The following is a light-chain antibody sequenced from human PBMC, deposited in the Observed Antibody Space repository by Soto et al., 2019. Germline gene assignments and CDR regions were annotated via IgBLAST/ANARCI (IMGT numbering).Light chain of an antibody. CDR3: CSYAGSNIPLI. Sequence: QCVLTQPASGSGSPGQASTVSCTGNSSDFGNYNFVSWYQQHPGKAPKLMIYEVSKRPSGVSNRFSGSKSGNTASLTISGLQAEDEADYYCCSYAGSNIPLIFGTGTKVTVL. J-gene: IGLJ1*01. CDR1: SSDFGNYNF. CDR2: EVS. V-gene: IGLV2-23*02.